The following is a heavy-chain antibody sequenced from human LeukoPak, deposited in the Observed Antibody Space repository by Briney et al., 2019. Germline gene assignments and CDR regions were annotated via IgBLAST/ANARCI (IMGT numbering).Heavy chain of an antibody. Sequence: SETLSLTCTVSGGSISSYYWSRFRQPAGKGLEWIGRIYTSGSTNYNPSLKSRVTMSVDTSKNQFSLKLSSVTAADTAVYYCARGYSSGWGDGNWFDPWGQGTLVTVSS. CDR3: ARGYSSGWGDGNWFDP. V-gene: IGHV4-4*07. D-gene: IGHD6-19*01. J-gene: IGHJ5*02. CDR2: IYTSGST. CDR1: GGSISSYY.